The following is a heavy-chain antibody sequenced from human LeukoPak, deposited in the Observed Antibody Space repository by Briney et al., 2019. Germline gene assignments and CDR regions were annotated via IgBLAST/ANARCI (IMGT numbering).Heavy chain of an antibody. CDR2: IYYSGST. D-gene: IGHD3-22*01. J-gene: IGHJ4*02. Sequence: SETLSLTCTVSGGSISSYYWSWIRQPPGKGLEWIGYIYYSGSTNYNPSLKSRVTVSVDTSKNQFSLKLSSVTAADTAVYYCARSAPYYYDSSGYYLFGNGYYFDYWGQGTLVTVSS. CDR1: GGSISSYY. CDR3: ARSAPYYYDSSGYYLFGNGYYFDY. V-gene: IGHV4-59*01.